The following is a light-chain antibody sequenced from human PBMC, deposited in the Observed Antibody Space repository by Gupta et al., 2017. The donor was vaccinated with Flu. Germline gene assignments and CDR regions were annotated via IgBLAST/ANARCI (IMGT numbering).Light chain of an antibody. CDR3: AASDASLSGGV. V-gene: IGLV1-47*02. CDR1: SSNIGSNY. Sequence: QSVLTQPPSASGTPGQRVTISCSGSSSNIGSNYVYWYQQLPGTAPNLLIDINNQRPSGVPDRFSGSTSGATASPPTSGLRSEDEADDYCAASDASLSGGVFGGGTKLTVL. J-gene: IGLJ3*02. CDR2: INN.